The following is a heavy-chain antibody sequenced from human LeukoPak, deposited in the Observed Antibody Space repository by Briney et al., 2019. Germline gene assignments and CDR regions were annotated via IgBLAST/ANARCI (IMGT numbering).Heavy chain of an antibody. CDR1: GGSISSSTSY. CDR2: IYTSGRT. D-gene: IGHD1-7*01. V-gene: IGHV4-61*02. CDR3: ARDSVTGTTRIDY. J-gene: IGHJ4*02. Sequence: SQTLSLTCTVSGGSISSSTSYWSWIRQPAGKGLEWFGRIYTSGRTDYNPSLKSRVTISINTSKNQFSLDLTSVTAADTAVYYCARDSVTGTTRIDYWGQGTLVTVSS.